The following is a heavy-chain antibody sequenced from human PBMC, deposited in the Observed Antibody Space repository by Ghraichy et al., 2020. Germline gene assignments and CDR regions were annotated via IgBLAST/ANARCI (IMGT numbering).Heavy chain of an antibody. CDR3: ARESIAARIRKKNWFDP. Sequence: ASVKVSCKASGYTFTGYYMHWVRQAPGQGLEWMGWINPNSGGTNYAQKFQGRVTMTRDTSISTAYMELSRLRSDDTAVYYCARESIAARIRKKNWFDPWGQGTLVTVSS. D-gene: IGHD6-6*01. CDR1: GYTFTGYY. CDR2: INPNSGGT. J-gene: IGHJ5*02. V-gene: IGHV1-2*02.